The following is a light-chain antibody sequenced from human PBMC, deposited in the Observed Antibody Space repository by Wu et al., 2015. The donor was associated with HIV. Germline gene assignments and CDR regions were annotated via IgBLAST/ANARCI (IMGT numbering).Light chain of an antibody. CDR3: QQYDDYFYT. CDR1: QSISSW. J-gene: IGKJ2*01. V-gene: IGKV1-5*03. CDR2: EAS. Sequence: DIQMTQSPSTLSASVGDRVTITCRASQSISSWLAWYQQKPGKAPKLLIYEASNLQSGVPSRFSGSGSGTEFTLTISGLQPDDFATYYCQQYDDYFYTFGQGTKVEIK.